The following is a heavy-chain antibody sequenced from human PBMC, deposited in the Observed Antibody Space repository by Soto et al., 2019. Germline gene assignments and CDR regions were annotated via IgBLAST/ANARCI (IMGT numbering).Heavy chain of an antibody. V-gene: IGHV3-33*01. J-gene: IGHJ4*02. CDR2: IWYDGSNK. Sequence: GGSLRLSCAASGFTFSSYGMHWLRQSPGKGLEWVAVIWYDGSNKYYADSVKGRFTISRDNSKNTLYLQMNSLRAEDTAVYYCASDSYSSSWYYEYWGQGTLVTVSS. CDR1: GFTFSSYG. D-gene: IGHD6-13*01. CDR3: ASDSYSSSWYYEY.